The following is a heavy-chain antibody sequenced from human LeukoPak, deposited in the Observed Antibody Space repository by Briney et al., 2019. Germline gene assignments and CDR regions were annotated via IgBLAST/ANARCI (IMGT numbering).Heavy chain of an antibody. CDR3: ARGGEYYYYGMDV. J-gene: IGHJ6*02. D-gene: IGHD3-16*01. CDR1: GGSISSYY. CDR2: IYYSGST. Sequence: SETLSLTCTVSGGSISSYYWSWIRQPPGKGLEWIGYIYYSGSTNYNPSLKSRVTISVDTSKNQFSLKLSSVTAADTAVYYYARGGEYYYYGMDVWGQGTTVTVSS. V-gene: IGHV4-59*01.